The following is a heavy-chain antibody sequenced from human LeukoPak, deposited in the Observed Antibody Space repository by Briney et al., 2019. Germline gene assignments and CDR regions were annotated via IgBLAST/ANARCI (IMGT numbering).Heavy chain of an antibody. CDR3: TRGASASSWYPNYYYYYYMDV. CDR1: GFTFGDYA. V-gene: IGHV3-49*03. Sequence: GGSLRLSCTASGFTFGDYAMSWFRQAPGKGLEWVGFIRSKAYGGTTEYAASVKGRFTISRDDSKSIAYLQMNSLKTEDTAVYYCTRGASASSWYPNYYYYYYMDVWGKGTTVTVSS. J-gene: IGHJ6*03. CDR2: IRSKAYGGTT. D-gene: IGHD6-13*01.